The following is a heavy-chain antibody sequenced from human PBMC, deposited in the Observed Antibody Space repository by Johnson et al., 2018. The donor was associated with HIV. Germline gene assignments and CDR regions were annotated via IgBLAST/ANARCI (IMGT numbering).Heavy chain of an antibody. CDR2: IDWNGGST. Sequence: EVQLLESGGGVVRPGGSLKLSCAASGFSFDDYGMSWVRQPPGKGLEWVSGIDWNGGSTSYADSVRGRFPISRDNAKNSLYLQMNSLRAEDTALYYCAREAITGSKIDAFDLWGQGTVVTVSS. D-gene: IGHD2-15*01. CDR3: AREAITGSKIDAFDL. J-gene: IGHJ3*01. CDR1: GFSFDDYG. V-gene: IGHV3-20*04.